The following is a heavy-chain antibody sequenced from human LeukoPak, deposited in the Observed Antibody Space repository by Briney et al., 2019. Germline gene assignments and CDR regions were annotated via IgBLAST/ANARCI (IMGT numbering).Heavy chain of an antibody. Sequence: SVKVSCKASGGTFSSYAISWARQAPGQGLEWMGGIIPIFGTANYAQKFQGRVTITADESTSTAYMELSSLRSEDTAVYYCASRGGHPYYYYGMDVWSQGTTVTVSS. CDR1: GGTFSSYA. D-gene: IGHD3-16*01. V-gene: IGHV1-69*01. CDR2: IIPIFGTA. CDR3: ASRGGHPYYYYGMDV. J-gene: IGHJ6*02.